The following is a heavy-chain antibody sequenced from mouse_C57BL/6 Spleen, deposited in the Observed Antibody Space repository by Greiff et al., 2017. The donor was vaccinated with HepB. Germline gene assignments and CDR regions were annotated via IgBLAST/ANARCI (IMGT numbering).Heavy chain of an antibody. J-gene: IGHJ2*01. V-gene: IGHV5-9*01. CDR1: GFTFSSYT. Sequence: EVKLMESGGGLVKPGGSLKLSCAASGFTFSSYTMSWVRQTPEKRLEWVATISGGGGNTYYPDSVKGRFPISIDNAKNTLYLQMSSLRSEDPALYYCATFDYWGQGTTLTVSS. CDR3: ATFDY. CDR2: ISGGGGNT.